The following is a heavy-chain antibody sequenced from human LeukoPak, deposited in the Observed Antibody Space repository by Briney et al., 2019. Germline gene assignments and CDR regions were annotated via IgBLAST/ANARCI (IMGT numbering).Heavy chain of an antibody. Sequence: GGSLRLSCAPSGFTFSGSWMHWVRQAPGKGLVWVSRINDDGSRIRYADPVKGRFTVSRDNAKNTLYLQMNSLRAEDTAVYYCARGRATVTNWFDPWGQGTLVTVSS. D-gene: IGHD2-15*01. J-gene: IGHJ5*02. CDR3: ARGRATVTNWFDP. CDR2: INDDGSRI. V-gene: IGHV3-74*01. CDR1: GFTFSGSW.